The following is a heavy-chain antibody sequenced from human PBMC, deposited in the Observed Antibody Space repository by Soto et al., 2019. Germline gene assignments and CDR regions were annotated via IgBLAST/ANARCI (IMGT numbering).Heavy chain of an antibody. CDR1: GYSLTDYG. J-gene: IGHJ5*02. CDR3: ARERDLWFDH. V-gene: IGHV1-18*04. Sequence: QVQLVQSGAEVKKPGASVKVSCKASGYSLTDYGISWVRQAPGQGLEWMGWISGYTGNTNYAQKLQGRVTMTTDTSTNTAYKELRSLRSDDKGVYYCARERDLWFDHWSQGTLVTVAS. CDR2: ISGYTGNT.